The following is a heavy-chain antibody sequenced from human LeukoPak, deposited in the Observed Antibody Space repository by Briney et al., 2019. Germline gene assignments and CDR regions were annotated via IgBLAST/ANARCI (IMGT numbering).Heavy chain of an antibody. Sequence: GGSLRLSCAASGFTFSGCAFHWVRQAPGKGLEWVAIISNDGNNKYYADSVKGRFTISRDNSKNTLSLQMNSLRVEDTAVYYCARVSGRYFDWLSPLDYWGQGTLVTVSS. CDR2: ISNDGNNK. V-gene: IGHV3-30*03. CDR3: ARVSGRYFDWLSPLDY. J-gene: IGHJ4*02. CDR1: GFTFSGCA. D-gene: IGHD3-9*01.